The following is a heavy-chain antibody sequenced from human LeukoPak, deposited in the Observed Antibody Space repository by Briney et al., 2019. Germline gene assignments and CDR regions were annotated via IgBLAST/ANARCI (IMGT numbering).Heavy chain of an antibody. V-gene: IGHV4-59*01. CDR3: ACSGHTSWVGFYYYYMDV. CDR1: GGSISSYY. CDR2: IYYSGST. J-gene: IGHJ6*03. Sequence: SETLSLTCTVSGGSISSYYWSWIRQPPGKGLEWIGYIYYSGSTNYNPSLKSRVTISVDTSKNQFSLKLSSVTAADTAVYYCACSGHTSWVGFYYYYMDVWGKGTTVTVSS. D-gene: IGHD2-15*01.